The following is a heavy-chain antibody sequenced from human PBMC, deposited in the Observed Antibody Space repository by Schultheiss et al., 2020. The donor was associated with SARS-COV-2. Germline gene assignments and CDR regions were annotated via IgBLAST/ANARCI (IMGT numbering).Heavy chain of an antibody. CDR3: ARRYYGDSLWTGVWFDP. CDR1: GFTFSSYG. D-gene: IGHD4-17*01. CDR2: INSDGSST. J-gene: IGHJ5*02. Sequence: GGSLRLSCAASGFTFSSYGMHWVRQAPGKGLVWVSRINSDGSSTSYADSVKGRFTISRDNAKNSLYLQMNSLRAEDTAVYYCARRYYGDSLWTGVWFDPWGQGTLVTVSS. V-gene: IGHV3-74*01.